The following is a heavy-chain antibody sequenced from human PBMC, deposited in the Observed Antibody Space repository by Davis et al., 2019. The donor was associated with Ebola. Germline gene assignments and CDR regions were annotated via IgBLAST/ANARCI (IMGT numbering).Heavy chain of an antibody. V-gene: IGHV1-69*10. CDR1: GGTFSSYA. J-gene: IGHJ4*02. D-gene: IGHD3-16*02. CDR3: AREVRGSYRLGVYYFDY. Sequence: SVKVSCKASGGTFSSYAISWVRQAPGQGLEWMGGIIPILGIANYAQKFQGRVTITADESTSTAYMELRSLRSDDTAVYYCAREVRGSYRLGVYYFDYWGQGTLVTVSS. CDR2: IIPILGIA.